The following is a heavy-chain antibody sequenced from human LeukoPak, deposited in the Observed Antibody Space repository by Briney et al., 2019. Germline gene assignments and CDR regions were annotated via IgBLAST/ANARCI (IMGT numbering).Heavy chain of an antibody. D-gene: IGHD3-22*01. Sequence: PSETLSLTCAVYGGSFSGYYWSWIRQPPGKGLEWIGEINHSGSTNYNPSLKSRVTISVDTSKNQFSLKLSSVTAADTAVYYCASWYCYDSSGYKDYWGQGTLVTVSS. V-gene: IGHV4-34*01. J-gene: IGHJ4*02. CDR2: INHSGST. CDR1: GGSFSGYY. CDR3: ASWYCYDSSGYKDY.